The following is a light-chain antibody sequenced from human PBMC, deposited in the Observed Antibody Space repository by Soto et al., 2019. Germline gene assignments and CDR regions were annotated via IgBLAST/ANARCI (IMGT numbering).Light chain of an antibody. V-gene: IGLV2-8*01. J-gene: IGLJ1*01. CDR2: EVN. CDR3: SSYARSNNYV. Sequence: QSALTQPPSASGSPGQSVTISCTGTSSDVGGYNYVSWYQQHPGKAPKLMIFEVNKRPSGVPDRCSGSKSGNTASLTVSGLQAEDEADYYCSSYARSNNYVFGTGTKLTVL. CDR1: SSDVGGYNY.